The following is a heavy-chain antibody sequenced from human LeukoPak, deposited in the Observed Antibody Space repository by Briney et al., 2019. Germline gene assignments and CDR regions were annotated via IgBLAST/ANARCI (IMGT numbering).Heavy chain of an antibody. V-gene: IGHV4-4*09. Sequence: SETLSLTCTVSGGSISSYYWSWIRQPPGKGLEWIGYIYTSGSTNYNPSLKSRVTISVDTSKNQFSLKLSSVTAADTAVYYCARHPLVRRAFDIWGQGTMVTVSS. CDR3: ARHPLVRRAFDI. CDR1: GGSISSYY. D-gene: IGHD2-21*01. CDR2: IYTSGST. J-gene: IGHJ3*02.